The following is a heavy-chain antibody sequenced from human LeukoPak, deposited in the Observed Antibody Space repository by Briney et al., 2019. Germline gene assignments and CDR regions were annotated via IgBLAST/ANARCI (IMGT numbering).Heavy chain of an antibody. J-gene: IGHJ4*02. CDR1: GGSFSDYY. Sequence: SETLSLTCAVYGGSFSDYYWSWIRQPAGKGLEWIGRIYTSGSTNYNPSLKSRVTMSVDTSKNQFSLKLSSVTAADTAVYYCARDLVSGYYGSGSYSYYFDYWGQGTLVTVSS. V-gene: IGHV4-4*07. CDR2: IYTSGST. CDR3: ARDLVSGYYGSGSYSYYFDY. D-gene: IGHD3-10*01.